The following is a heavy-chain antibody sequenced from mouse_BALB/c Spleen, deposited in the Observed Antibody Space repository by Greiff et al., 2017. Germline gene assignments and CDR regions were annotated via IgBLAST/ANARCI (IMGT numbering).Heavy chain of an antibody. CDR1: GFTFTDYY. Sequence: EVQVVESGGGLVQPGGSLRLSCATSGFTFTDYYMSWVRQPPGKALEWLGFIRNKANGYTTEYSASVKGWFTISRDNSQSILYLQMNTLRAEDSATYYCARELGLYAMDYWGQGTSVTVSS. D-gene: IGHD4-1*01. CDR3: ARELGLYAMDY. CDR2: IRNKANGYTT. V-gene: IGHV7-3*02. J-gene: IGHJ4*01.